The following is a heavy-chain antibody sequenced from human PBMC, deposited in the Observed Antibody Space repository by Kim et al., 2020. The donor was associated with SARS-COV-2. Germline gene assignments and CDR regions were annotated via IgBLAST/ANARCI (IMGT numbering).Heavy chain of an antibody. D-gene: IGHD2-15*01. CDR3: ATSAPMLLAYGMDV. V-gene: IGHV1-24*01. Sequence: AQKFQGRVTMTEDTSTDTAYMELSSLRSEDTAVYYCATSAPMLLAYGMDVWGQGTTVTVSS. J-gene: IGHJ6*02.